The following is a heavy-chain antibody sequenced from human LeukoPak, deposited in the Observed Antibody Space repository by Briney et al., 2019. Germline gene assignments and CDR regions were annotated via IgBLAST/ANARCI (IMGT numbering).Heavy chain of an antibody. CDR2: IIPILGIA. CDR1: GYTFTSYY. J-gene: IGHJ4*02. D-gene: IGHD3-10*01. Sequence: SVKVSCKASGYTFTSYYMHWVRQAPGQGLEWMGRIIPILGIANYAQKFQGRVTITADKSTSTAYMELSSLRSEDTAVYYCARKRDYYGSGSYYKDYFDYWGQGTLVIVSS. V-gene: IGHV1-69*02. CDR3: ARKRDYYGSGSYYKDYFDY.